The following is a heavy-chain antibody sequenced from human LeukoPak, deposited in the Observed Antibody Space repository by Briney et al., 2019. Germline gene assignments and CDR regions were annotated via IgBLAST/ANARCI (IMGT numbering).Heavy chain of an antibody. V-gene: IGHV1-69*01. J-gene: IGHJ4*02. CDR3: AVNRRDGYNFGFWY. Sequence: ASVKVSCKASGGTFSSYAISWVRQAPGQGLEWMGGIIPIFGTANYAQKFQGRVTITADESTSTAYMELSSLRSEDTAVYYCAVNRRDGYNFGFWYWGQGTLVTVSS. CDR1: GGTFSSYA. D-gene: IGHD5-24*01. CDR2: IIPIFGTA.